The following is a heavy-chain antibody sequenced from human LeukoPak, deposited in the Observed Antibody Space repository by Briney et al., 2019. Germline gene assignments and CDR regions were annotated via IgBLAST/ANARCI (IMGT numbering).Heavy chain of an antibody. V-gene: IGHV4-59*01. CDR2: IYYSGST. CDR1: GGSISSYY. D-gene: IGHD3-22*01. J-gene: IGHJ3*02. Sequence: SETLSLTCTVSGGSISSYYWSWIRQPPGKGLEWIGYIYYSGSTNYNPSLKSRVTISVDTSKNQFSLELSSVTAADTAVYYCARVPMYYTMIFDIWGQGTMVTVSS. CDR3: ARVPMYYTMIFDI.